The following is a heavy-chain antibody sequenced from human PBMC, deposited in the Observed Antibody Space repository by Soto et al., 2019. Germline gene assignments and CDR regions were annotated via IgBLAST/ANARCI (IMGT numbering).Heavy chain of an antibody. CDR3: ARLRTYDLMTAPDY. V-gene: IGHV4-4*02. CDR2: IYHSGRT. CDR1: GGSISSSNW. D-gene: IGHD3-9*01. Sequence: SETLSLTCVVSGGSISSSNWWSWVRQPPGKGLEWIGEIYHSGRTNYNPSLKSRVTISLDKSKNQFSLKLSSVTAADTAVYYCARLRTYDLMTAPDYWGQGTLVTAPQ. J-gene: IGHJ4*02.